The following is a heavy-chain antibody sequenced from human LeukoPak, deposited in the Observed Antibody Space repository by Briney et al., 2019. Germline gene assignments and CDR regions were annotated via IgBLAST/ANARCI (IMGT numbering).Heavy chain of an antibody. D-gene: IGHD5-12*01. Sequence: GGSLRLSCAASGFTFDDYAMHWVRQAPGKGLEWVSAMNNGPGATFYRDSVRGRFTISRDDSKSTLYLQMNSLRAEDTSTYYCAKTHYDLLDVWGQGTTVTVSS. V-gene: IGHV3-23*01. CDR2: MNNGPGAT. J-gene: IGHJ6*02. CDR3: AKTHYDLLDV. CDR1: GFTFDDYA.